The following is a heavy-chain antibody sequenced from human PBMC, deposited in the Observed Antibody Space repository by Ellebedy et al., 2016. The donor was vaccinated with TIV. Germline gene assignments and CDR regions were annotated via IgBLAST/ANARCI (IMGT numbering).Heavy chain of an antibody. CDR3: AREDLLASSSPDHYGLDV. CDR1: GYSFTSYY. CDR2: ILPTGGST. Sequence: AASVKVSCKASGYSFTSYYMHWVRQAPGQGLEWLGIILPTGGSTDYAQRFQGRVTLTRDTSTSTVYMELGSLTFEDPAVYYCAREDLLASSSPDHYGLDVWGQGTTVTVSS. J-gene: IGHJ6*02. D-gene: IGHD6-6*01. V-gene: IGHV1-46*01.